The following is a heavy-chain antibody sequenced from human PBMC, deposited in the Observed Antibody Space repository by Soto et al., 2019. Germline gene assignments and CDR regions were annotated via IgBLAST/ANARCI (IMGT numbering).Heavy chain of an antibody. V-gene: IGHV4-59*08. CDR2: IHYSGST. D-gene: IGHD3-10*01. CDR3: ARHRAPISMVRGVTPLYWDFDL. J-gene: IGHJ2*01. CDR1: GVSISSYY. Sequence: QVQLQESGPGLVKPSETLSLTCIVSGVSISSYYWSWIRQPPGKGLEWIGYIHYSGSTNYIPSLKSRVTISVDTSKNQLSLRLNSVTAADTAVYYCARHRAPISMVRGVTPLYWDFDLWGRGTLVSVSS.